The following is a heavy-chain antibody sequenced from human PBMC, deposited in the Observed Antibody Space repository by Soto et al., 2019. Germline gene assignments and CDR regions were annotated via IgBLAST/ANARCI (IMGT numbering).Heavy chain of an antibody. CDR2: IIPIFGTA. CDR1: GGTFGSYA. J-gene: IGHJ3*02. V-gene: IGHV1-69*13. D-gene: IGHD5-18*01. Sequence: SVKVSCKASGGTFGSYAISWVRQAPGQGLEWMGGIIPIFGTANYAQKFQGRVTITADESTSTAYMELSSLRSEDTAVYYCARDREYSYGLDAFDIWGQGTMVTVSS. CDR3: ARDREYSYGLDAFDI.